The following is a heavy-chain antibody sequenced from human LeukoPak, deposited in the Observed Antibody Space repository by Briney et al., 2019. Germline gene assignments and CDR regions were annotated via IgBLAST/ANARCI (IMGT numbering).Heavy chain of an antibody. D-gene: IGHD6-13*01. CDR1: GGSISSSEW. Sequence: SETLSLTCGVSGGSISSSEWWSWVRQPPGKGLEWIGEIYHSGSTNYNPSLKSRVTISVDKSKNQFSLRLTSVTAADTAVYYCARDLRYSSSWYYYGMDVWGQGTTVTVSS. CDR2: IYHSGST. J-gene: IGHJ6*02. CDR3: ARDLRYSSSWYYYGMDV. V-gene: IGHV4-4*02.